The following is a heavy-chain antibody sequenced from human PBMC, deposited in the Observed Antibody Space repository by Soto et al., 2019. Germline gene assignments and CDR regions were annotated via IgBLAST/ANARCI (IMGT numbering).Heavy chain of an antibody. CDR3: ARVIPAAAGPNDAFDI. Sequence: ASVKVSCKASGYTFTSYDINWVRQATGQGLEWMGWMNPNSGNTGYAQKFQGRVTMTRNTSISTAYMELSSLRSEDTAVYYCARVIPAAAGPNDAFDIWGQGTMVTVSS. CDR1: GYTFTSYD. V-gene: IGHV1-8*01. D-gene: IGHD6-13*01. CDR2: MNPNSGNT. J-gene: IGHJ3*02.